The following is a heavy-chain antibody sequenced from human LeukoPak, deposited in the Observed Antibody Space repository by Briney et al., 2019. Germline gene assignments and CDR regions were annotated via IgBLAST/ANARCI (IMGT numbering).Heavy chain of an antibody. CDR1: GFTFSSYS. J-gene: IGHJ4*02. V-gene: IGHV3-21*04. Sequence: GGSLRLSCAASGFTFSSYSMNWVRQAPGKGLEWVSSISSSSSYIYYADSVKGRFTISRDNAKNSLYLQMNSLRAEDTAVYYCAKDNDYGDYMSFDYWGQGTLVTVSS. D-gene: IGHD4-17*01. CDR2: ISSSSSYI. CDR3: AKDNDYGDYMSFDY.